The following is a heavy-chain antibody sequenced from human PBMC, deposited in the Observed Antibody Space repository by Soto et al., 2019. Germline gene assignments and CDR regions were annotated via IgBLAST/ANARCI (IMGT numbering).Heavy chain of an antibody. Sequence: AGESLKISCKGSGYSFTSYWISWVRQMPGKGLEWVGRIDPSDSYTNYSPSFQGHVTISADKSISTAYLQWSSLKASDTAMYYCARLMKVDTAMAYMYNWFDPWGQGTLGTVSA. V-gene: IGHV5-10-1*01. J-gene: IGHJ5*02. D-gene: IGHD5-18*01. CDR3: ARLMKVDTAMAYMYNWFDP. CDR2: IDPSDSYT. CDR1: GYSFTSYW.